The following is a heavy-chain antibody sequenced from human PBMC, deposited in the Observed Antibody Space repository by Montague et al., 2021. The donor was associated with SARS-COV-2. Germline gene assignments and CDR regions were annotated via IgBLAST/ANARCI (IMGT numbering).Heavy chain of an antibody. D-gene: IGHD6-19*01. J-gene: IGHJ4*02. CDR3: ARQRRGGLVSTPRFFDY. CDR2: IYYSGST. CDR1: GGSISSSSYY. V-gene: IGHV4-39*01. Sequence: SETLSLTCTVSGGSISSSSYYWGWTRQPPGKGLEWIGSIYYSGSTYYNPSLKSRVTISVDTSKNQFSLKLSSETAADTAVYYCARQRRGGLVSTPRFFDYWGQGTLVTVSS.